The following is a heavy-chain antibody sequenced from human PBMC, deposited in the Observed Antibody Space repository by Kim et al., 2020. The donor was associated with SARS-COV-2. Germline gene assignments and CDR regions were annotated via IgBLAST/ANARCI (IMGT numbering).Heavy chain of an antibody. Sequence: SQTLSLTCVISGDTVLSSGAAWNWIGRSPSRGLEWLGRTFYRSKWSSDYALSMRSRISVSPDTSKNQFSLQLNSVTPEDTAVYYCVRSGAGRFAPWGQGTLVTVSS. CDR2: TFYRSKWSS. V-gene: IGHV6-1*01. J-gene: IGHJ5*02. CDR3: VRSGAGRFAP. CDR1: GDTVLSSGAA. D-gene: IGHD2-15*01.